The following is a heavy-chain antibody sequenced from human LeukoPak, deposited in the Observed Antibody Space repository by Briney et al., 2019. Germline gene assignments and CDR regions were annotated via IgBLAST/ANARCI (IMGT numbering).Heavy chain of an antibody. CDR1: GGSISSGDYY. J-gene: IGHJ4*02. Sequence: SQTLSLTCTVSGGSISSGDYYWSWIRQPPGKGLEWIGYIYYSGSTYYNPSLKSRVTISVDTSKNQFSLKLSSVTAADTAVYYCARSSGYSYGPFDYWGQGTLVTVSS. D-gene: IGHD5-18*01. V-gene: IGHV4-30-4*08. CDR3: ARSSGYSYGPFDY. CDR2: IYYSGST.